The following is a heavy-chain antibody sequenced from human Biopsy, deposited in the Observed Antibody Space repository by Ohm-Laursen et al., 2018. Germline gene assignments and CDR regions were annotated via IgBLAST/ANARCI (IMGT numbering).Heavy chain of an antibody. CDR1: GGSLSGYF. D-gene: IGHD3-9*01. CDR2: NQNSGST. V-gene: IGHV4-59*01. J-gene: IGHJ4*02. Sequence: SETLSLTCTVSGGSLSGYFWSWIRQPPGKGLEWIGHNQNSGSTNYNPSLKSRVTISADMSKNQFSLKLSSVTAADTAMYYCARGRGWGNTYFRSFDYWGQGTLVTVSS. CDR3: ARGRGWGNTYFRSFDY.